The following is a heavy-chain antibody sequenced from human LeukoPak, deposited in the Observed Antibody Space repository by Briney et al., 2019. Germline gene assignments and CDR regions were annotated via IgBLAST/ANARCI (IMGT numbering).Heavy chain of an antibody. V-gene: IGHV4-30-4*08. CDR2: IYYSGST. CDR3: ARGLFLEWLFDY. D-gene: IGHD3-3*01. J-gene: IGHJ4*02. CDR1: GGSISSSSYY. Sequence: SETLSLTCTVSGGSISSSSYYWGWIRQPPGKGLEWIGHIYYSGSTYYNPSLKSRVTISVDTSKNQFSLKLSSVTAADTAAYYCARGLFLEWLFDYWGQGTLVTVSS.